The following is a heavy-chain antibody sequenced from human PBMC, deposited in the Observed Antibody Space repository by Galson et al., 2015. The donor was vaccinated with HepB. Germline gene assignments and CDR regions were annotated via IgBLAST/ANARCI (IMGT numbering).Heavy chain of an antibody. V-gene: IGHV5-51*01. D-gene: IGHD6-19*01. J-gene: IGHJ6*02. CDR2: IYPGDSDT. CDR1: GYSFTSYW. CDR3: ARNVAGNYYYYGMDV. Sequence: QSGAEVKKPGESLKISCKGSGYSFTSYWIGWVRQMPGKGLEWMGIIYPGDSDTRYSPSFQGQVTISADKSISTAYLQWSSLKASDTAMYYCARNVAGNYYYYGMDVWGQGTTVTVSS.